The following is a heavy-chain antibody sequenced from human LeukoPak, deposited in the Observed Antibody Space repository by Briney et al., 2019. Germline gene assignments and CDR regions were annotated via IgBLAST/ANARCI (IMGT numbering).Heavy chain of an antibody. D-gene: IGHD3-16*01. CDR2: ISSSSSTI. CDR3: ATFHPQQKRGDAFDI. J-gene: IGHJ3*02. Sequence: GGSLRLSCAASGFSFSSYSMNWVRQAPGKGLEWVSYISSSSSTIYYADSVKGRFTISRDNAKNSLYLQMNSLRAEDTAVYYCATFHPQQKRGDAFDIWGQGTMVTVSS. V-gene: IGHV3-48*01. CDR1: GFSFSSYS.